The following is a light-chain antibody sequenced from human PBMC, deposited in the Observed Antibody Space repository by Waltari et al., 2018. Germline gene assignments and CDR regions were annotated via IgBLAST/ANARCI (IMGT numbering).Light chain of an antibody. CDR1: SSDIGDSDY. Sequence: QSALTQPPSASGSLGQSVTISCTGTSSDIGDSDYVSWYQQNPGKAPTVIIYEVTKRPSGVPDRFSGTKSGTTASLTVSGLQAGDEADYYCSAYSGTTNPYVFGTGTTVIVL. J-gene: IGLJ1*01. V-gene: IGLV2-8*01. CDR3: SAYSGTTNPYV. CDR2: EVT.